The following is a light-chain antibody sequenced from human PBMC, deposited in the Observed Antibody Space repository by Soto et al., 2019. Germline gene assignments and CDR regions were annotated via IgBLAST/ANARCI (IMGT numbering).Light chain of an antibody. V-gene: IGKV3-15*01. CDR1: QSVSSN. CDR2: GAS. Sequence: EIVMTQSPATLSVSPGERATLSCSASQSVSSNLAWYQQKPGQAPRLLIYGASTSATGIPARFSGSGSGTEFTLTISSLQSEDFAVYYCQQYNTWTGTFGQGTKVEIK. CDR3: QQYNTWTGT. J-gene: IGKJ1*01.